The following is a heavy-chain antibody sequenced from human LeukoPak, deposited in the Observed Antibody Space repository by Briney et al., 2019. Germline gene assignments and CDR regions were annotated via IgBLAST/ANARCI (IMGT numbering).Heavy chain of an antibody. CDR3: ARKSGYARDY. CDR2: INHSGST. V-gene: IGHV4-34*01. J-gene: IGHJ4*02. Sequence: SGGSLRLSCAASGFTVSSNYMSWVRQAPGKGLEWIGEINHSGSTTNYNPSLKSRVTMSVDMSKNQFSLKLSSVTAADTAVYYCARKSGYARDYWGQGTLVTVSS. CDR1: GFTVSSNY. D-gene: IGHD5-12*01.